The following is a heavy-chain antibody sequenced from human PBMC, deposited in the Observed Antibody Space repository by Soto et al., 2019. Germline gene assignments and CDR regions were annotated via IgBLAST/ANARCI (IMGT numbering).Heavy chain of an antibody. V-gene: IGHV3-23*01. Sequence: GSLRLSCAASGFFFTNFAISWVRQAPGKGLEWVAGIGASGDITWYADSVKGRLSISRDNSKNTLYLQLNSLRFEDTAVYYCAKDDFTDRGDDYFDYWGPGTLVTVS. CDR2: IGASGDIT. D-gene: IGHD2-21*02. J-gene: IGHJ4*02. CDR1: GFFFTNFA. CDR3: AKDDFTDRGDDYFDY.